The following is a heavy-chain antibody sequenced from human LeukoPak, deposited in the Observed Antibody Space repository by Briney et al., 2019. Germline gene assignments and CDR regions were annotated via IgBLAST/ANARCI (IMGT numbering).Heavy chain of an antibody. CDR1: GYTFTSYD. CDR2: MNPNSGNT. Sequence: ASVKVSCKASGYTFTSYDINWVRQATGQGLEWMGWMNPNSGNTGYAQRFQGRVTITRNTSISTAYMELSSLRSEDTAVYYCARVVGSSGWSPFDYWGQGTLVTVSS. CDR3: ARVVGSSGWSPFDY. D-gene: IGHD6-19*01. J-gene: IGHJ4*02. V-gene: IGHV1-8*03.